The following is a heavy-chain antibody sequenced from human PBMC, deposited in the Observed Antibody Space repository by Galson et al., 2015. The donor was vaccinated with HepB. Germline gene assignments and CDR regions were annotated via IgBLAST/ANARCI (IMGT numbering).Heavy chain of an antibody. CDR3: AKAGRSGWYEVDY. Sequence: SLRLSCAGSGFTFNTYAMHWVRQAPGKGLEWVAVISSGGSNDHYADSVKGRFTISGDNSKNTVFLQMNTLRTEDTAVYYCAKAGRSGWYEVDYWGRGTLVTVSS. CDR1: GFTFNTYA. V-gene: IGHV3-30*18. D-gene: IGHD6-19*01. CDR2: ISSGGSND. J-gene: IGHJ4*02.